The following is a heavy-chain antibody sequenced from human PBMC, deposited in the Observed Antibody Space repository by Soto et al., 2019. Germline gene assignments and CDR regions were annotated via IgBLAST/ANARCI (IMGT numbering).Heavy chain of an antibody. V-gene: IGHV3-7*03. J-gene: IGHJ5*02. CDR3: ARVGRLRFLEWTENWFDP. D-gene: IGHD3-3*01. CDR2: IKQDGSEK. Sequence: PGGSLRLSCAASGFTFSSYWMSWVRQAPGKGLEWVANIKQDGSEKYYVDSVKGRFTISRDNAKNSLYLQMNSLRAEDTAVYYCARVGRLRFLEWTENWFDPWAQGTLVTVSS. CDR1: GFTFSSYW.